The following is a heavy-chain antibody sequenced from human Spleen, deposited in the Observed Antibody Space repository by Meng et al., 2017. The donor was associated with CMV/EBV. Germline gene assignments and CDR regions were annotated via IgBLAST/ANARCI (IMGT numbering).Heavy chain of an antibody. V-gene: IGHV3-30*04. D-gene: IGHD3-10*01. CDR3: AKDGSYYYGSGTAWDYYYYGMDV. J-gene: IGHJ6*02. Sequence: GGSLRLSCAASGFTFSSYAMHWVRRAPGKGLEWVTVISYDGSNKYYADSVKGRFTISRDDSKNTLFLQMNSLRAEDTAVYYCAKDGSYYYGSGTAWDYYYYGMDVWGQGTTVTVSS. CDR2: ISYDGSNK. CDR1: GFTFSSYA.